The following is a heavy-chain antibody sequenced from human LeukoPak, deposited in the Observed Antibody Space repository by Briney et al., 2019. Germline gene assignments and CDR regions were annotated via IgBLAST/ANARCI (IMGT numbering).Heavy chain of an antibody. Sequence: ASVKVSCKASGYTFTGYYMHWVRQAPGQGLEWMGRINPNSGGTNYAQKFQGRVTMTRDTSISTAYMELSRLRSDDTAVYYCARGIGYDFWSGYSLPDYWGQETLVTVSS. CDR3: ARGIGYDFWSGYSLPDY. D-gene: IGHD3-3*01. CDR2: INPNSGGT. CDR1: GYTFTGYY. V-gene: IGHV1-2*06. J-gene: IGHJ4*02.